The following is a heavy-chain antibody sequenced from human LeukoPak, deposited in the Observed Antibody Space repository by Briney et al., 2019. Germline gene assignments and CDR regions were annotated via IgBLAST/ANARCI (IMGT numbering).Heavy chain of an antibody. CDR3: ARLENSVVVPGALDY. CDR1: GFTFSSYE. CDR2: ISSSGSTI. D-gene: IGHD2-2*01. V-gene: IGHV3-48*03. Sequence: EGSLRLSCAASGFTFSSYEMNWVRQAPGKGLEWVSYISSSGSTIYYADSVKGRFTISRDNAKKSLYLQMNSLRADDTAVYYCARLENSVVVPGALDYWGQGTLVTVSS. J-gene: IGHJ4*02.